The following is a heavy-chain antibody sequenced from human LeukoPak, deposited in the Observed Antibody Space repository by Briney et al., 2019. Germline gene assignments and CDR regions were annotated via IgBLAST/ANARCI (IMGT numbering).Heavy chain of an antibody. CDR2: ISGSGGST. CDR1: GFTVSSNY. D-gene: IGHD2-2*01. V-gene: IGHV3-23*01. J-gene: IGHJ4*02. Sequence: GGSLRLSCAASGFTVSSNYMSWVRQAPGKGLEWVSAISGSGGSTYYADSVKGRFTISRDNSKNTLYLQMNSLRAEDTAVYYCAKEYCSSTSCYHPNYFDYWGQGTLVTVSS. CDR3: AKEYCSSTSCYHPNYFDY.